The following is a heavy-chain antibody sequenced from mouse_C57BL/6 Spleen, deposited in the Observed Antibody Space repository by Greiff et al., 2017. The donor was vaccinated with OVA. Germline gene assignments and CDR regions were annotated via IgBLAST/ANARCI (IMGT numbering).Heavy chain of an antibody. CDR2: INPGSGGT. V-gene: IGHV1-54*01. J-gene: IGHJ2*01. CDR3: ARDGNPYYVDY. CDR1: GYAFTNYL. D-gene: IGHD2-1*01. Sequence: VQLQQSGAELVRPGTSVKVSCKASGYAFTNYLIEWVKQRPGQGLEWIGVINPGSGGTNYNEQFKGKATLTADKSSSTAYMQLIRQTSEDSEVYVFARDGNPYYVDYWGQGTTLTVSS.